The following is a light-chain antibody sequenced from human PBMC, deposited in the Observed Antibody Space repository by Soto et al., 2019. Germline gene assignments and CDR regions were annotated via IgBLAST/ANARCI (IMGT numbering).Light chain of an antibody. CDR3: QQYNTYPLT. J-gene: IGKJ4*01. CDR2: KAS. CDR1: QSISTW. Sequence: DIPMTQSPSALSASVGDRVTITCRASQSISTWLAWYQQKPGKAPKLLIYKASSLEGGVPSRFSGSGSGTEFNITISSLQPDDFATYSCQQYNTYPLTFGGGTTEDTK. V-gene: IGKV1-5*03.